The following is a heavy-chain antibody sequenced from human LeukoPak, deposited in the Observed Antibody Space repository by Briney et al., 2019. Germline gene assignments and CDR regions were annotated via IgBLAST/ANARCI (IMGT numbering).Heavy chain of an antibody. J-gene: IGHJ6*02. V-gene: IGHV3-30-3*01. CDR1: GFTFSSYA. CDR3: ARMELNGMDV. CDR2: ISYDGSNK. Sequence: SGGGVVQPGRSLRLSCAASGFTFSSYAMHWVRQAPGKGLEWVAVISYDGSNKYYADSVKGRFTISRDNSKNTLYLQMNSLRAEDTAVYYCARMELNGMDVWGQGITVTVSS. D-gene: IGHD1-26*01.